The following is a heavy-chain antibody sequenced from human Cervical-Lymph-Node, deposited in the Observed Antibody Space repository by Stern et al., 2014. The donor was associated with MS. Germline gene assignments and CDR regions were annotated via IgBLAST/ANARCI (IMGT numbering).Heavy chain of an antibody. Sequence: VQLVQSGAEVEKPGASVKVSCKASGYIFTDYYLHWVRQAPGQGLEWMGRIKPKSGGTSYAQSFQGRVTLTRDTSITTAYMDLSRLTSDDTAVYYCTRALRIADRPSPGGHWFDPWGQGTLVIVSS. CDR3: TRALRIADRPSPGGHWFDP. J-gene: IGHJ5*02. CDR2: IKPKSGGT. V-gene: IGHV1-2*02. D-gene: IGHD6-6*01. CDR1: GYIFTDYY.